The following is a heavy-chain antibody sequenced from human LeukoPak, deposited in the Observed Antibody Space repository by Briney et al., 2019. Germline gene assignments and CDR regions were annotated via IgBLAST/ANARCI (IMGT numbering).Heavy chain of an antibody. Sequence: PGGSLRLSCAASGFTFSSYAMHWVRQAPGKGLEWVAVISYDGSNKYYADSVKGRFTISRDNSKNTLYLQMISLRAEDTAVYYCAKLFDTVADPFDYWGQGTLVTVSS. V-gene: IGHV3-30-3*02. CDR1: GFTFSSYA. D-gene: IGHD4-23*01. CDR3: AKLFDTVADPFDY. CDR2: ISYDGSNK. J-gene: IGHJ4*02.